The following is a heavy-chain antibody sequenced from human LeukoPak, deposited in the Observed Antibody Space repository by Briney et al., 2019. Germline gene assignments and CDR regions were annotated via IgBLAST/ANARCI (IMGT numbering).Heavy chain of an antibody. Sequence: SGPTLLKPTQTLTLTCSFSGFSLTTSGVAVGWIRQPPEKALEWLAVTYWDDDKRYSPFLKSRLTISKDTSNNQVVLSMTNMEPVDTATYYCVRNPEYGSGSSTWFDPWGPGTLVTVSS. J-gene: IGHJ5*02. CDR2: TYWDDDK. V-gene: IGHV2-5*02. CDR3: VRNPEYGSGSSTWFDP. D-gene: IGHD3-10*01. CDR1: GFSLTTSGVA.